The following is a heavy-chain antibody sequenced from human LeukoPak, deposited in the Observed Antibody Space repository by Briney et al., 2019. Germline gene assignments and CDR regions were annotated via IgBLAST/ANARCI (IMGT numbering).Heavy chain of an antibody. CDR1: GFTFTTYW. CDR2: ISPSAGT. Sequence: GTSVKVSCKASGFTFTTYWMHWVRQAPGQGLEWMGIISPSAGTSYTQKFQGRVAMTRDTSTSTVYMELSSLRSEDTAVYYCAREGIRVTTGDYWGQGTLVTVSS. CDR3: AREGIRVTTGDY. V-gene: IGHV1-46*01. J-gene: IGHJ4*02. D-gene: IGHD4-17*01.